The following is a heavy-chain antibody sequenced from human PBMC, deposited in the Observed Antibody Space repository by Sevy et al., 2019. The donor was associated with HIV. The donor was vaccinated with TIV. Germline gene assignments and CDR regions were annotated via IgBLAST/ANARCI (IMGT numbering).Heavy chain of an antibody. D-gene: IGHD3-22*01. J-gene: IGHJ4*02. CDR1: GFTFSSYS. V-gene: IGHV3-48*02. Sequence: GGSLRLSCAASGFTFSSYSMNWVRQAPGKGLEWVSYISSSSSTIYYADSVKGRFTISRDNPKNSLYLQMNSLRDEDTAVYYCARISYYYDSSGYYYGPFDYWGQGTLVTVSS. CDR2: ISSSSSTI. CDR3: ARISYYYDSSGYYYGPFDY.